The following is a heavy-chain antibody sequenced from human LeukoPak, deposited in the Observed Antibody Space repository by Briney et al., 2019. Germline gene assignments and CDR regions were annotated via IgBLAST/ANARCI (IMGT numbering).Heavy chain of an antibody. V-gene: IGHV1-8*01. CDR3: AIIHDLYCSSTSCFDY. J-gene: IGHJ4*02. CDR2: MSPNSGNT. CDR1: GYTFTSYD. Sequence: ASVKVSCKASGYTFTSYDINWVRQATGQGLEWMGWMSPNSGNTGYAQKFQGRVTMTTDTSTSTAYMELRSLRSDDTAVYYCAIIHDLYCSSTSCFDYWGQGTLVTVSS. D-gene: IGHD2-2*01.